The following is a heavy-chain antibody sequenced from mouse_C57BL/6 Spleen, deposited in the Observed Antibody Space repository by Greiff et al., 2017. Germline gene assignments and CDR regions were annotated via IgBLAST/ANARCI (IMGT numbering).Heavy chain of an antibody. V-gene: IGHV1-50*01. CDR2: IDPSDSYT. CDR3: ASHGSSYDYAMDY. CDR1: GYTFTSYW. J-gene: IGHJ4*01. D-gene: IGHD1-1*01. Sequence: QVQLQQPGAELVKPGASVKLSCKASGYTFTSYWMQWVKQRPGQGLEWIGEIDPSDSYTNYNQKFKGKATLTVDTSSSTAYMQLISLTSEDSAVYYCASHGSSYDYAMDYWGQGTSVTVSS.